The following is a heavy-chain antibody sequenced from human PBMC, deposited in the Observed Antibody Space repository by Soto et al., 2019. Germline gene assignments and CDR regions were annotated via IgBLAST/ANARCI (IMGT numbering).Heavy chain of an antibody. D-gene: IGHD5-18*01. CDR2: IYYSGST. J-gene: IGHJ6*02. Sequence: SETLSLTCTVSGGSISSYYWSWIRQPPGKGLEWIGYIYYSGSTNYNPSLKSRVTISVDTSKNQFSLKLGSVTAADTAVYYCARDPGLERGYSYGYLGGMDVWGQGTTVTVS. V-gene: IGHV4-59*01. CDR1: GGSISSYY. CDR3: ARDPGLERGYSYGYLGGMDV.